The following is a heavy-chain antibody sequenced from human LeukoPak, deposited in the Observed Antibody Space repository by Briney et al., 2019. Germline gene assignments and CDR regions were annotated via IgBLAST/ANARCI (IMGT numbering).Heavy chain of an antibody. CDR1: GYTFTSYY. Sequence: ASVKVSCKASGYTFTSYYIRGVRQAPAQGLEWMGWIRANNGNTKEAQKLQGRVTMTTDTSTSTAYMELRSLRSDDTAVYYCATLPTVTRPHDYWGQGTLPTVSS. D-gene: IGHD4-11*01. V-gene: IGHV1-18*01. CDR3: ATLPTVTRPHDY. CDR2: IRANNGNT. J-gene: IGHJ4*02.